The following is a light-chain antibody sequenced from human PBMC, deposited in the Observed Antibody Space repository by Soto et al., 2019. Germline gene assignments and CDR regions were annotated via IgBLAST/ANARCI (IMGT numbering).Light chain of an antibody. V-gene: IGLV2-8*01. J-gene: IGLJ3*02. CDR2: EVT. Sequence: QSALTQPPSASGSAGQSVTISCTGTSRDVGGYDYVSWYQQHPGKAPRLIIYEVTKRPSGVPDRFSGSKFGNTASLTVSGLQAEDEADYYCSAYTARSTLVFGGGTKLTVL. CDR1: SRDVGGYDY. CDR3: SAYTARSTLV.